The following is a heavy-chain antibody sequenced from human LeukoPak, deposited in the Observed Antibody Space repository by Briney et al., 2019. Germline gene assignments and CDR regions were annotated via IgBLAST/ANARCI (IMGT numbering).Heavy chain of an antibody. CDR2: IKKDGSEK. D-gene: IGHD5-12*01. CDR1: SFTFSNSW. V-gene: IGHV3-7*03. Sequence: PGGSLRLSCAASSFTFSNSWMTWVRQAPEKGLEWVANIKKDGSEKYYVDSVRGRFTISRDNAKNSLYLQMNSLRAEDTALYYCAKDSGYSAKGIDYWGQGTLVTVSS. CDR3: AKDSGYSAKGIDY. J-gene: IGHJ4*02.